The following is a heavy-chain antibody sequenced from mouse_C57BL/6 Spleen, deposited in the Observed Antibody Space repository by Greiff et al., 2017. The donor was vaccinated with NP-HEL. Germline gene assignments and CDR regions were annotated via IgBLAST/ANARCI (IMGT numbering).Heavy chain of an antibody. V-gene: IGHV14-3*01. CDR2: IDPANGNT. Sequence: EVQLQQSVAELVRPGASVKLSCTASGFNIKNTYMPWVKQRPEQGLAWIGRIDPANGNTKYAPKFQGQATITADTTANTAYLQLSSLTTEDTAIYYCAKGQDYGWFAYWGQGTLVTVSA. CDR3: AKGQDYGWFAY. D-gene: IGHD2-4*01. J-gene: IGHJ3*01. CDR1: GFNIKNTY.